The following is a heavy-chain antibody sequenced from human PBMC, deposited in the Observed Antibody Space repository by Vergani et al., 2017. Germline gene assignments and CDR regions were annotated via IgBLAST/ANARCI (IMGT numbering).Heavy chain of an antibody. Sequence: QVQLVQSGAEVKKPGASVKVSCKASGYTFTSYDINWVRQATGQGLEWMGWMNPNSGNTGYAQKFQGRVTITRNTSISTAYMELSSLRSEDTAVYYCARVGYSSGWYDIGYYYYGMDVWGQGTTVTVSS. CDR1: GYTFTSYD. D-gene: IGHD6-19*01. V-gene: IGHV1-8*03. J-gene: IGHJ6*02. CDR2: MNPNSGNT. CDR3: ARVGYSSGWYDIGYYYYGMDV.